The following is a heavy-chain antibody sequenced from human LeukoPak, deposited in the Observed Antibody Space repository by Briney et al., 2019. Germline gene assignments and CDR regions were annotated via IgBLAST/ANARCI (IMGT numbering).Heavy chain of an antibody. V-gene: IGHV1-8*01. J-gene: IGHJ5*02. D-gene: IGHD6-6*01. CDR3: ARDQQLVGGNWFDP. Sequence: GASVKVSCEASGYTFTSYHINWVRQATGQGLEWVGWMNPNNSDIGYAQKFQGRVTMTRDTSTSTVYMELSSLRSEDTAVYYCARDQQLVGGNWFDPWGQGTLVTVSS. CDR1: GYTFTSYH. CDR2: MNPNNSDI.